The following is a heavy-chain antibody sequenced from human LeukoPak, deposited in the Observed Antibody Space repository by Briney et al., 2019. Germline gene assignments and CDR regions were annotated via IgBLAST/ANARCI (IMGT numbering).Heavy chain of an antibody. Sequence: SETLSLTCAVYGGSFSGYYWSWIRQPPGKGLEWIGEINHSGSTNYNPSLKSRVTISVDTSKNQFSLKLSSVTAADTAVYYCARDQTYGDSFDYWGQGTLVTVSS. V-gene: IGHV4-34*01. CDR2: INHSGST. J-gene: IGHJ4*02. CDR3: ARDQTYGDSFDY. CDR1: GGSFSGYY. D-gene: IGHD4-17*01.